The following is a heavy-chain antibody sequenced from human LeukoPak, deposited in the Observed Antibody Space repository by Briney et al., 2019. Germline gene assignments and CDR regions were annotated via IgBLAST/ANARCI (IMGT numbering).Heavy chain of an antibody. CDR3: ARDGVRYYYDSSGWFDP. CDR1: KYTFTDYY. CDR2: INPNSGGT. J-gene: IGHJ5*02. D-gene: IGHD3-22*01. V-gene: IGHV1-2*02. Sequence: ASVKVSCKASKYTFTDYYIHWVRQAPGQGLEWMGWINPNSGGTNYAQKFQDRVTMTRDTSISTASMELSRLTSDDTAVYYCARDGVRYYYDSSGWFDPWGQGTLVTVSS.